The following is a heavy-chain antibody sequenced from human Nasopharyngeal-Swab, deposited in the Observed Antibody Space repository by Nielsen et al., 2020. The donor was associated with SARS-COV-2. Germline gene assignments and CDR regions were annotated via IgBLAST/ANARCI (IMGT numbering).Heavy chain of an antibody. J-gene: IGHJ4*02. Sequence: ESLKISCAASGFTFSTYGMNWVRQAPGKGLEWVSSISSSSYIYYADSVKGRFTISRDNAKNSLYLQMSSLRAEDTAVYYCARDPYSGEGGYWGQGTLVTVSS. CDR3: ARDPYSGEGGY. V-gene: IGHV3-21*01. D-gene: IGHD5-12*01. CDR1: GFTFSTYG. CDR2: ISSSSYI.